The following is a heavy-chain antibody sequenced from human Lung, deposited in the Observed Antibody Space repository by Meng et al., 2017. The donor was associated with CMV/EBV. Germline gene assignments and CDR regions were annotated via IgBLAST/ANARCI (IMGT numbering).Heavy chain of an antibody. CDR3: TRGRGSTHKGNWFDP. Sequence: ASSXVFXNTSGYTFTSYDINWVRQATGQGLEWMGWMSPNSGNTAYAPKDQGRLTMTRNTSINTAYMDLSRLRSEDTAIYYCTRGRGSTHKGNWFDPWGQGXLVTVSS. V-gene: IGHV1-8*01. D-gene: IGHD3-10*01. CDR1: GYTFTSYD. J-gene: IGHJ5*02. CDR2: MSPNSGNT.